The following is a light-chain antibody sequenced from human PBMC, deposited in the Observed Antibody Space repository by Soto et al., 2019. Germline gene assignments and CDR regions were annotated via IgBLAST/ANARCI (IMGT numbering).Light chain of an antibody. Sequence: QSVLTQPPSASGTPGQRVTISCSGSNSNIGINTVSWYQQVPGTAPRVLIYADNQRPSGVPDRFSGSKSGTSASLAISWLQSEAEAAYYYAAWDDTLNGRYVFGTGTKLTVL. CDR3: AAWDDTLNGRYV. CDR2: ADN. V-gene: IGLV1-44*01. CDR1: NSNIGINT. J-gene: IGLJ1*01.